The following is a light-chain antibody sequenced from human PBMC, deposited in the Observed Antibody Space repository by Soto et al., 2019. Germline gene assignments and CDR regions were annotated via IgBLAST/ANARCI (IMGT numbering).Light chain of an antibody. CDR3: CSYAGSSIFVV. J-gene: IGLJ2*01. CDR1: SSDIGSYER. CDR2: EDY. V-gene: IGLV2-23*02. Sequence: QSALTQPASVSGCPGQSITISCTGTSSDIGSYERVSWYQWHPGKAPKLMIYEDYRRPSGISNRFSGSKSGYTASLTISGLQAEDEADYYCCSYAGSSIFVVFGGGTKLTVL.